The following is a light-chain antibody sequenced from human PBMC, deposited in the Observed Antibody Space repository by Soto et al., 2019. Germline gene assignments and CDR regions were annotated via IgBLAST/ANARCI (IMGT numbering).Light chain of an antibody. CDR2: DPS. CDR1: QSVSSN. CDR3: QQYNDLPPWT. Sequence: EIVMTQSPATLSVSPGERATLSCRASQSVSSNLAWYQQKPGQAPRLLMSDPSNRATGIPARFSGSGSGTEFTLTITSLQSEDFAVYYCQQYNDLPPWTFGQGTKVDI. J-gene: IGKJ1*01. V-gene: IGKV3D-15*01.